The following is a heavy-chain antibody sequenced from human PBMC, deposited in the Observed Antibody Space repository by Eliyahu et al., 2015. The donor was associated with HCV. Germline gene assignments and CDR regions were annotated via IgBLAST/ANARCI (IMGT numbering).Heavy chain of an antibody. V-gene: IGHV5-51*01. CDR2: IYPGDSDT. Sequence: EVQLVQSGAEVKKPGESLKISCKGSGYSFTSYWIGWVXQXPGKGLXWMGIIYPGDSDTRYSPSFQGQVTIXADKSISTAYLQWSSLKASDTAMYYCARRNTELNDPTYIDYWGQGTLVTVSS. D-gene: IGHD1-7*01. J-gene: IGHJ4*02. CDR3: ARRNTELNDPTYIDY. CDR1: GYSFTSYW.